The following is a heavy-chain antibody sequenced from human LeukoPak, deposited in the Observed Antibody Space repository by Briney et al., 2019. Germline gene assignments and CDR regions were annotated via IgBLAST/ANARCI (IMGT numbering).Heavy chain of an antibody. V-gene: IGHV4-34*01. CDR2: INHSGST. CDR3: ARGSGSGWYNTRYYFDY. J-gene: IGHJ4*02. Sequence: SETLSLTCAVYGGSFSGYYWSWIRQPPGKGLEWIGEINHSGSTNYNPSLKSRVTISVDTSQNQFSLKLSSVTAADTAVYYRARGSGSGWYNTRYYFDYWGQGTLVTVSS. D-gene: IGHD6-19*01. CDR1: GGSFSGYY.